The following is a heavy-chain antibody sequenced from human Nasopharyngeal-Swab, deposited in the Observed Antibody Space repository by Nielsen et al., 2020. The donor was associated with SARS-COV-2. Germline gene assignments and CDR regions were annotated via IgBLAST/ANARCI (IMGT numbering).Heavy chain of an antibody. CDR1: GYSIRRGYY. CDR2: IYPSGST. Sequence: SQTLSLTCAVSGYSIRRGYYWVWIRQPPGKGLMWFGSIYPSGSTYYNPSLKSRVTISVATSKNQFSLKISSVTAANTAVYYCAREASYYDFWSGYSGGSTGHNWFDPWGQGTLVTVSS. J-gene: IGHJ5*02. D-gene: IGHD3-3*01. V-gene: IGHV4-38-2*02. CDR3: AREASYYDFWSGYSGGSTGHNWFDP.